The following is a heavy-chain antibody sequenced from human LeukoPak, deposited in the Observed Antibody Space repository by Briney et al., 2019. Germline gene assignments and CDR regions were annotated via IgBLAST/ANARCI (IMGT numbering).Heavy chain of an antibody. J-gene: IGHJ5*02. Sequence: SETLSLTCTVSGGSIRNSGYYWAWIRQPPGKGLEWIGSLYYSGSTYYNPSLKSRVTISIDTAKNQFSLRLNSVAAADTAVYYCARHFLSPDYYYPWGQGTQVTVSS. CDR2: LYYSGST. CDR3: ARHFLSPDYYYP. D-gene: IGHD2-21*02. CDR1: GGSIRNSGYY. V-gene: IGHV4-39*01.